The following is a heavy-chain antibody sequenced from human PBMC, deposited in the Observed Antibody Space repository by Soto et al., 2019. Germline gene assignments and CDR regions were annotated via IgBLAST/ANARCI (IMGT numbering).Heavy chain of an antibody. Sequence: SETLSLTCTVSGASISSYYWSWIRQPPGKGLEWIGYVYYTGSTNYNPSLKSRVTISVDTSKNQFSLKLTFVTAADTAVYYCARVAAAGMVRGVINYFDYWGQGTLVTVSS. CDR1: GASISSYY. V-gene: IGHV4-59*01. CDR3: ARVAAAGMVRGVINYFDY. J-gene: IGHJ4*02. CDR2: VYYTGST. D-gene: IGHD3-10*01.